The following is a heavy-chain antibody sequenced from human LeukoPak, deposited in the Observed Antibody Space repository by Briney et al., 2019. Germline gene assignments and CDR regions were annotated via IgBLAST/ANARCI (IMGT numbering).Heavy chain of an antibody. Sequence: GGSLRLSCAASGFTFSSYGMHWVRQAPGKGLEWVAVIWYDGSNKYYADSVNGRFTISRDNSKNTLYLHMNSLRAEDTAVYYCATDPISSAYFESLSNYYYGMDVWGQGTTVTVSS. CDR3: ATDPISSAYFESLSNYYYGMDV. CDR2: IWYDGSNK. V-gene: IGHV3-33*01. D-gene: IGHD3-3*01. J-gene: IGHJ6*02. CDR1: GFTFSSYG.